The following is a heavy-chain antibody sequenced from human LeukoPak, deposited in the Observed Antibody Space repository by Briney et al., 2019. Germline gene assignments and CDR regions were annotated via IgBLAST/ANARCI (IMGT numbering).Heavy chain of an antibody. D-gene: IGHD2-2*03. CDR3: ARGAPLGYCSSTSCYRAYYYGMDV. CDR2: MNPNSGNT. Sequence: ASVKVSCKASGYTFTGYYMHWVRQAPGQGLEWMGWMNPNSGNTGYAQKFQGRVTMTRNTSISTAYMELSSLRSEDTAVYYCARGAPLGYCSSTSCYRAYYYGMDVWGQGTTVTVSS. CDR1: GYTFTGYY. V-gene: IGHV1-8*02. J-gene: IGHJ6*02.